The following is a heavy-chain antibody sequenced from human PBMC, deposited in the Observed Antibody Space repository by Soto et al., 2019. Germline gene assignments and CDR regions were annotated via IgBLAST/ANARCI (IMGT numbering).Heavy chain of an antibody. Sequence: GESLKISCAASGFTFSSYAMSWVRQAPGKGLEWVSAISGSGGSTYYADSVKGRFTISRDNSKNTLYLQMNSLRAEDTAVYYCAKDREAARRYFDYWGQGTLVTVSS. J-gene: IGHJ4*02. CDR2: ISGSGGST. CDR3: AKDREAARRYFDY. CDR1: GFTFSSYA. D-gene: IGHD6-6*01. V-gene: IGHV3-23*01.